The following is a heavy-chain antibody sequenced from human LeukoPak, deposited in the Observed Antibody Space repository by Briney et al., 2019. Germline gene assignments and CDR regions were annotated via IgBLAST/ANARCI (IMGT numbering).Heavy chain of an antibody. CDR2: INHSGST. J-gene: IGHJ4*02. CDR1: GGSFSGYY. D-gene: IGHD3-16*01. Sequence: SETLSLTCAVYGGSFSGYYWSWIRQPPGKGLEWIGEINHSGSTNYNPSLKSRVTISVDTSKNQFSLKLSSVTAADTAVYYCAVGGINYWGQGTLVTVSS. CDR3: AVGGINY. V-gene: IGHV4-34*01.